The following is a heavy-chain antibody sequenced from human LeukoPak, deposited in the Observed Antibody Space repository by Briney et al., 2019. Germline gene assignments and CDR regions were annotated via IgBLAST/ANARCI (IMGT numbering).Heavy chain of an antibody. V-gene: IGHV4-39*01. CDR2: IYYSGST. D-gene: IGHD3-22*01. CDR1: GGSISSSSYY. Sequence: SETLSLTCTVSGGSISSSSYYWGWIRQPPGKGLEWIGSIYYSGSTYYNPSLKSRVTISVYTSKNQFSLKLSSVTAADTAVYYCARHKTTYYYDSSGSRQRSDAFDIWGQGTMVTVSS. CDR3: ARHKTTYYYDSSGSRQRSDAFDI. J-gene: IGHJ3*02.